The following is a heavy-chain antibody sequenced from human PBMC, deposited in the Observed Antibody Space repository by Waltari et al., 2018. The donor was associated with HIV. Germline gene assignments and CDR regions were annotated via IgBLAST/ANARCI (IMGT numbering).Heavy chain of an antibody. V-gene: IGHV4-39*07. Sequence: QLQLQESGPGLVKPSETLSLTCTVSGGSISSSRYYWGWIRQPPGKGLEWIGSIYYSGSTYYNPSLKSRVTISVDTSKNQFSLKLSSVTAADTAVYYCARGRLSGYCSGGSCSNWFDPWGQGTLVTVSS. CDR3: ARGRLSGYCSGGSCSNWFDP. CDR1: GGSISSSRYY. CDR2: IYYSGST. J-gene: IGHJ5*02. D-gene: IGHD2-15*01.